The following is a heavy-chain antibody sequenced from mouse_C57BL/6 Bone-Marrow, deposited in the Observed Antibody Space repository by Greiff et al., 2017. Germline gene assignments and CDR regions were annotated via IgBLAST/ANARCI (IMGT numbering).Heavy chain of an antibody. CDR3: ARGGDGYWAWFAY. CDR1: GYTFTDYY. D-gene: IGHD2-3*01. V-gene: IGHV1-19*01. Sequence: EVQLQQSGPVLVKPGASVKMSCKASGYTFTDYYMNWVKQSHGKSLEWIGVINPYNGGTSYNQKFKGKATLTVDKSSSTAYMELNSLTSEDSAVYYCARGGDGYWAWFAYWGQGTLVTVSA. J-gene: IGHJ3*01. CDR2: INPYNGGT.